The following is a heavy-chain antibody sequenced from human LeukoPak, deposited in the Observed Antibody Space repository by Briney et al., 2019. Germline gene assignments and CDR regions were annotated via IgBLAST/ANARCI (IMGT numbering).Heavy chain of an antibody. CDR3: ARTNTVYGDFDY. J-gene: IGHJ4*02. Sequence: GGSLRLSCAASGLTVTDNYFSWVRQAPGKGLEWVSVIFPDGRTYHADSVKGRFTISRDRPKNTLLLQMNSLRADDTALYHCARTNTVYGDFDYWGQGIRVTVSS. CDR2: IFPDGRT. CDR1: GLTVTDNY. V-gene: IGHV3-53*01. D-gene: IGHD2/OR15-2a*01.